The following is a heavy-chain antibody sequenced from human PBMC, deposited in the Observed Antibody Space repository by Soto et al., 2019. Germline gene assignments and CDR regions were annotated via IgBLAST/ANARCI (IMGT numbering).Heavy chain of an antibody. V-gene: IGHV1-69*01. Sequence: QVQLVQSGAEVKKPGSSVKVSCKASGGTFSSYAISWVRQAPGQGLEWMGGIIPIFGTANYAQKSQGRVTITADESTSTAYMELSSLRSEDTAVYYCARALVVVAATPYYFDYWGQGTLVTVSS. CDR2: IIPIFGTA. J-gene: IGHJ4*02. CDR3: ARALVVVAATPYYFDY. D-gene: IGHD2-15*01. CDR1: GGTFSSYA.